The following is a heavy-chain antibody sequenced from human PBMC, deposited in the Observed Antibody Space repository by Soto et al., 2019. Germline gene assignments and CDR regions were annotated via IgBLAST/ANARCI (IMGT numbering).Heavy chain of an antibody. D-gene: IGHD1-26*01. V-gene: IGHV6-1*01. J-gene: IGHJ5*02. CDR3: TRALSGSYDH. CDR1: GVSVSSKSAA. Sequence: SQTLSLTCAISGVSVSSKSAAWNWIRQSPSRGLEWLGRTYYRSKWSTDYAISVKSRITINPDTSNNHFSLQLKSVTPEDTAVYYCTRALSGSYDHWGQGTLVTVSS. CDR2: TYYRSKWST.